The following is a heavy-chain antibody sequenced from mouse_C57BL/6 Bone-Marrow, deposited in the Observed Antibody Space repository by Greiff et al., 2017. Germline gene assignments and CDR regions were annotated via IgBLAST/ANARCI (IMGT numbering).Heavy chain of an antibody. D-gene: IGHD2-5*01. CDR1: GFTFSSYA. V-gene: IGHV5-9-1*02. Sequence: EVKLVESGEGLVKPGGSLKLSCAASGFTFSSYAMSWVRQTPEKRLEWVAYISSGGDYIYYADTVKGRFTISRDNARNTLYLQMSSLKSEDTAMYYCTRDRDYSNPRGYYFDYWGQGTTLTVSS. CDR3: TRDRDYSNPRGYYFDY. J-gene: IGHJ2*01. CDR2: ISSGGDYI.